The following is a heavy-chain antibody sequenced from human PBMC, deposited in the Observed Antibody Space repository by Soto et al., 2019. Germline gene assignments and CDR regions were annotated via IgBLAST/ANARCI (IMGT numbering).Heavy chain of an antibody. D-gene: IGHD6-19*01. V-gene: IGHV4-34*01. Sequence: SETLSLTCAVYGGSFSGYYWSWIRQPPGKGLEWIGEINHSGSTNYNPPLKSRVTISVDTSKNQFSLKLSSVTAADTAVYYCARGADSSGWYGWFDPWGQGILVTVSS. CDR3: ARGADSSGWYGWFDP. J-gene: IGHJ5*02. CDR1: GGSFSGYY. CDR2: INHSGST.